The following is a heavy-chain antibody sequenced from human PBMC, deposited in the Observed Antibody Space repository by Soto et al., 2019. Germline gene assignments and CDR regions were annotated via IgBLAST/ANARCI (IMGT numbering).Heavy chain of an antibody. CDR1: GLIFSDYY. J-gene: IGHJ4*02. CDR2: ISGSGGHT. D-gene: IGHD6-13*01. CDR3: ARSLGLAAAGGLDN. V-gene: IGHV3-11*06. Sequence: VGSLRLSCAASGLIFSDYYINWIRQAPGKGLEWVSFISGSGGHTHYADSVKGRFTISRDSAMNSVSLQMNSLRAEDTAVYFCARSLGLAAAGGLDNWGQGTLVTVSS.